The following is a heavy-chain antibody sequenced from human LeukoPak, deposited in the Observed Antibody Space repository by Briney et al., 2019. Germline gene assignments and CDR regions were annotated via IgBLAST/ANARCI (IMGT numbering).Heavy chain of an antibody. Sequence: PSQTLSLTCTVSGGSTSSYYWSWIRQPPGKGLERIGYIYYSGSTNYNPSLKSRVTISVDTSKNQFSLKLSSVTAADTAVYYCARDFWSGYYGYFDYWGQGTLVTVSS. D-gene: IGHD3-3*01. CDR1: GGSTSSYY. V-gene: IGHV4-59*01. CDR3: ARDFWSGYYGYFDY. CDR2: IYYSGST. J-gene: IGHJ4*02.